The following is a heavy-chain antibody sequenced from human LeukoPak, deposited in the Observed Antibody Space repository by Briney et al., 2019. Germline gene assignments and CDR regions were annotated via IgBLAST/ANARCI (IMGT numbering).Heavy chain of an antibody. CDR3: ARGHDYYDSSDYYYFNY. CDR1: GFTFSSYS. J-gene: IGHJ4*02. CDR2: ISSSSSYI. Sequence: GGSLRLSCAASGFTFSSYSMNWVRQAPGKGLEWVSSISSSSSYIYYADSVKGRFTISRDNAKNSLYLQMNSLRAEDTAVYYCARGHDYYDSSDYYYFNYWGQGTLVTVSS. D-gene: IGHD3-22*01. V-gene: IGHV3-21*01.